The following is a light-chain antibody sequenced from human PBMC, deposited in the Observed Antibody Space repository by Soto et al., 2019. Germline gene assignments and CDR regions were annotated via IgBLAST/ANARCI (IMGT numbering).Light chain of an antibody. CDR2: AAS. V-gene: IGKV3-11*01. Sequence: IVLTQSPATLSLSPGERATLCCRASQSVSSYLAWYQQKPGQAPRLLIYAASNRATGIPARFSGSGSGTDFTLTISSLEPEDFAVYYCQQRSNWPPLTFGGGTKVDIK. CDR1: QSVSSY. CDR3: QQRSNWPPLT. J-gene: IGKJ4*01.